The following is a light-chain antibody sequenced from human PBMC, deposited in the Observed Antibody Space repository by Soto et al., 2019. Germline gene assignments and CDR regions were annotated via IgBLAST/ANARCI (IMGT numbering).Light chain of an antibody. CDR1: QSVSSN. Sequence: EIVMTQSPATLSVSPGERATLSCRASQSVSSNLAWYQQKPGQAPRLLIYGASTRATGIPARFSGSGSGTEFTLTIRSLQSEDFAVYYCQQYNNCRPYTFGQGPKVDI. CDR2: GAS. J-gene: IGKJ2*01. CDR3: QQYNNCRPYT. V-gene: IGKV3-15*01.